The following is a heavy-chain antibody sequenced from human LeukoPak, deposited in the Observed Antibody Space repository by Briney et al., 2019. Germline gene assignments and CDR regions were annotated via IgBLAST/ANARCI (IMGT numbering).Heavy chain of an antibody. D-gene: IGHD6-13*01. CDR2: ISTSSSYI. V-gene: IGHV3-21*01. J-gene: IGHJ4*02. CDR1: GFTFSGYS. Sequence: GGSLRLSCAASGFTFSGYSMNWVRQAPGKGLEWVSSISTSSSYIYYADSVKGRFTISRDNAKNSLYLQMNSLRAEDTAVYYCARSSSWPYFDYWGQGTLVTVSS. CDR3: ARSSSWPYFDY.